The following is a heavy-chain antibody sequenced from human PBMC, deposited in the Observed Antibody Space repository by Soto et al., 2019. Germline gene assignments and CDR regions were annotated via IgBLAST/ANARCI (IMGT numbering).Heavy chain of an antibody. CDR1: GFSLSNARMG. V-gene: IGHV2-26*01. CDR2: IFWNDET. D-gene: IGHD6-13*01. CDR3: ARPAHSSSWLSFSY. J-gene: IGHJ4*02. Sequence: QVTLKESGPVLVKPTETLTLTCTVSGFSLSNARMGVSWIRQPPGKALEWLAHIFWNDETSHSPSLRSRLTISKDTSKSPVVLTMTNMDPVDTATYYCARPAHSSSWLSFSYWGQGTLVTVSS.